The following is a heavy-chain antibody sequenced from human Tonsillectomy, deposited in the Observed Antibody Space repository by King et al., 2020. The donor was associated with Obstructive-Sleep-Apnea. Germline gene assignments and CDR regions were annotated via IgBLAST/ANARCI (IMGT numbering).Heavy chain of an antibody. D-gene: IGHD5-12*01. V-gene: IGHV4-59*08. CDR3: ARHRGVEDYGGYGDYFDY. Sequence: QLQESGPGLVKPSETLSLTCTVSGDSISNYYWSWIRQPPGKGLEWIWYMYYSGNSNYNPSLKSRVTISVDTSKIQFSLRLSSVTAADTAVHYCARHRGVEDYGGYGDYFDYWGQGTLVTVSS. CDR2: MYYSGNS. CDR1: GDSISNYY. J-gene: IGHJ4*02.